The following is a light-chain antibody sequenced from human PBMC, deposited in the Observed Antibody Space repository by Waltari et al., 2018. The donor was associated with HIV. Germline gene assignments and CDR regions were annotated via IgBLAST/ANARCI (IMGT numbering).Light chain of an antibody. CDR2: EAS. CDR3: QQYSLSPIT. J-gene: IGKJ5*01. V-gene: IGKV3-20*01. CDR1: QSVTTSH. Sequence: EIVLTQSPGPLSLSPGERATLSGRASQSVTTSHLAWYQQKPGQAPRLLIFEASSRATGIPDRFSGSGSGTDFTLTISRLAPEELAVYDCQQYSLSPITFGQGTRLEIK.